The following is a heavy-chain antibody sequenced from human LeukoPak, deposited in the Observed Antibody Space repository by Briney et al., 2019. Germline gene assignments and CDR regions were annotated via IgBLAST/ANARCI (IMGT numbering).Heavy chain of an antibody. V-gene: IGHV3-23*01. CDR3: AKPRIYAVDI. CDR2: ISGSGGTT. Sequence: HSGGSLRLSCAASGFTFSSYAMNWVRQAPGKGLEWASEISGSGGTTYYADSVKGRFTISRDNSKNTLYLQMNSLRAEDTALYYCAKPRIYAVDIWGQGTMVTVSS. D-gene: IGHD2-15*01. J-gene: IGHJ3*02. CDR1: GFTFSSYA.